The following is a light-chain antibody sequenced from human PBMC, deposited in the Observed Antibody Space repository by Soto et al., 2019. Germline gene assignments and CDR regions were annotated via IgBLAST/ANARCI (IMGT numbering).Light chain of an antibody. J-gene: IGKJ4*01. Sequence: ETVLTQSPDTLSLSSGERATLSCRASQNIRNNYLAWYQQKPGQAPRFLIYDASSRATGIPDRFSGSGSGTDFTLTISRLEPEDFAVYYCQQYGVTPLTFGGGTRVEIK. CDR3: QQYGVTPLT. V-gene: IGKV3-20*01. CDR2: DAS. CDR1: QNIRNNY.